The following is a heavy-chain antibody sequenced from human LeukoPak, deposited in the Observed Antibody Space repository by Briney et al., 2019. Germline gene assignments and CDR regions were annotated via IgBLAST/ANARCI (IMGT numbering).Heavy chain of an antibody. V-gene: IGHV1-8*01. Sequence: SVKVSCKAPGYTFTSYDINWVRQATGQGLEWMGWMNPNSGNTGYAQKFQGRVTMTRNTSISTAYMELSSLRSEGTAVYYCARSVSLFAIVGATADSWFDPWGQGTLVTVSS. CDR2: MNPNSGNT. D-gene: IGHD1-26*01. J-gene: IGHJ5*02. CDR1: GYTFTSYD. CDR3: ARSVSLFAIVGATADSWFDP.